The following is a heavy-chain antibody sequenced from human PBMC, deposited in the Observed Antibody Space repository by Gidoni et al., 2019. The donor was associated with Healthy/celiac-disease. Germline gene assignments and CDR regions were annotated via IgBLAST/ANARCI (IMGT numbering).Heavy chain of an antibody. CDR3: ARERVPANGGDLDFDY. D-gene: IGHD7-27*01. CDR2: ISAYNGNT. J-gene: IGHJ4*02. CDR1: GYTFTSYG. V-gene: IGHV1-18*01. Sequence: QVQLVQSGAEVTKPGASVKVSCTASGYTFTSYGISWVRQAPGQGLEWMGWISAYNGNTNYAQKLQGRVTMTTDTSTSTAYMELRSLRSDDTAVYYCARERVPANGGDLDFDYWGQGTLVTVSS.